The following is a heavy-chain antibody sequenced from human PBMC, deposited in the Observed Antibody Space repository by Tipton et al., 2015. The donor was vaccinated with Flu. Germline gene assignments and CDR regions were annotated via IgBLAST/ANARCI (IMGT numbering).Heavy chain of an antibody. CDR2: IYHSGSP. Sequence: TLSLTCVVSGYSISNGYYWGWIRQPPGKGLEWIGNIYHSGSPYYNPSLKSRVTISVDTSKNQFSLKLSSVTAEDTAIYYCAKVIPELVAGLDYWGQGTLVIVSS. CDR1: GYSISNGYY. J-gene: IGHJ4*02. CDR3: AKVIPELVAGLDY. V-gene: IGHV4-38-2*01. D-gene: IGHD6-19*01.